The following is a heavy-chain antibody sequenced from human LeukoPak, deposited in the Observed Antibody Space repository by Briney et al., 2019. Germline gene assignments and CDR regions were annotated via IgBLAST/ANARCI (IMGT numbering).Heavy chain of an antibody. J-gene: IGHJ4*02. D-gene: IGHD5-18*01. CDR2: MSGSGGST. CDR1: GFTFSSYA. V-gene: IGHV3-23*01. CDR3: AKGSQDIQLWLLEFDY. Sequence: AGGSLRLSCAASGFTFSSYAMSWVRQAPGKGLEWVSAMSGSGGSTYYADSVKGRFTISRDNSKNTLYLQMNSLRAEDTAVYYCAKGSQDIQLWLLEFDYWGQGTLVTVSS.